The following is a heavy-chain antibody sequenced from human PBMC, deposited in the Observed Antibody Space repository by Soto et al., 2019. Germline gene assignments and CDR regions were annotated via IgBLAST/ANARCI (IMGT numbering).Heavy chain of an antibody. J-gene: IGHJ4*02. CDR1: GGSISSYH. CDR3: ASGGDYEYYFDY. D-gene: IGHD4-17*01. CDR2: IYYSGST. V-gene: IGHV4-59*01. Sequence: SETLSLTCTVSGGSISSYHWSWIRQPPGKGLEWIGYIYYSGSTNYNPSLKSRVTISVDTSKNQFSLKLSSVTAADTAVYYCASGGDYEYYFDYWGQGTLVTVSS.